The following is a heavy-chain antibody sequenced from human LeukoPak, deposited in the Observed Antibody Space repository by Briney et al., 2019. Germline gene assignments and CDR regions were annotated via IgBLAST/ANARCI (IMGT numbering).Heavy chain of an antibody. CDR1: GFTFSSYS. V-gene: IGHV3-21*01. CDR2: ISSSSSYI. Sequence: GGSLRLSCAASGFTFSSYSMNWVRQAPGKGLEWVSSISSSSSYIYYADSVKGRFTISRDNAKNSLYLQMNSLRAEDTAVYYCARAWSITIFGVVITDYYYYYMDVWGKGTTVTVSS. J-gene: IGHJ6*03. CDR3: ARAWSITIFGVVITDYYYYYMDV. D-gene: IGHD3-3*01.